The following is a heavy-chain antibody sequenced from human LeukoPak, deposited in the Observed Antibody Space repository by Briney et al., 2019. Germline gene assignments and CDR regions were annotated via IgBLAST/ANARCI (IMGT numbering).Heavy chain of an antibody. CDR2: INHSGNT. D-gene: IGHD2-15*01. J-gene: IGHJ6*03. Sequence: SETLSLTCSVNGGSFSGYYWSWIRQPPGKGLEGIGEINHSGNTNYNPSLKSRVTISGDTSKNQFSLKLSSVTAADTAVYYCETSSSATIDYFYDYIDVWGKGTTVTVSS. CDR3: ETSSSATIDYFYDYIDV. V-gene: IGHV4-34*01. CDR1: GGSFSGYY.